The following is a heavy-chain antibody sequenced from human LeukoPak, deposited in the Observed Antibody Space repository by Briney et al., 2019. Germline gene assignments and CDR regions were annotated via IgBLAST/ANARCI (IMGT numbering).Heavy chain of an antibody. CDR3: ARVHSDYLFDY. CDR2: IYYSGST. D-gene: IGHD4-11*01. Sequence: SETLSLTCTVSGGSISSYYWNWIRQPPGKGLEWIGYIYYSGSTNYNPSLKSRVTISVDTSKNQFSLKLSSVTAADTVVYYCARVHSDYLFDYWGQGTLVTVSS. J-gene: IGHJ4*02. V-gene: IGHV4-59*01. CDR1: GGSISSYY.